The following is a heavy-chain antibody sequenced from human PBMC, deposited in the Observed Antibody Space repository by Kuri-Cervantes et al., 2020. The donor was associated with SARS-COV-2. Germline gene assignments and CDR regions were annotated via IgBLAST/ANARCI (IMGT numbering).Heavy chain of an antibody. CDR2: ISSSSSYI. Sequence: GGSLRLSCAASGFTFSSYSMNWVRQAPGKGLEWVSSISSSSSYIYYADSVKGRFTISRDNAKNSLYLQMNSLRAEDTAVYYCARDFWWLRTGEPGTFDYWGQGTLVTVSS. J-gene: IGHJ4*02. CDR1: GFTFSSYS. D-gene: IGHD5-12*01. CDR3: ARDFWWLRTGEPGTFDY. V-gene: IGHV3-21*01.